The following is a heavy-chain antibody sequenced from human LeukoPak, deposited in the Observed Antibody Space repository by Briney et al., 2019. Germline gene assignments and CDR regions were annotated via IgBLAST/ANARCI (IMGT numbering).Heavy chain of an antibody. V-gene: IGHV4-4*07. Sequence: PSETLSLTCTVSGGSISSYYWSWIRQPAGKGLEWIGRIYTSGSTNYNPSLKSRVTMSVDTSKNQFSLKLSSVTAADTAVYYCARDPLDCSGGSCPYWYFDLWGRGTLVIVSS. CDR3: ARDPLDCSGGSCPYWYFDL. CDR2: IYTSGST. CDR1: GGSISSYY. J-gene: IGHJ2*01. D-gene: IGHD2-15*01.